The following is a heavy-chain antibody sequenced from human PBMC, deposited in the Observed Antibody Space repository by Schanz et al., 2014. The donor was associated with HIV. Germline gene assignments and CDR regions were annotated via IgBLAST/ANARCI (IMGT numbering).Heavy chain of an antibody. V-gene: IGHV4-61*02. J-gene: IGHJ4*02. D-gene: IGHD1-26*01. CDR3: ARDRGASDI. CDR2: IYTSGST. Sequence: QVQLQESGPGLVKPSQTLSLTCTVSGDSISSGGYYWSWIRQPAGKGLEWIGRIYTSGSTNYNPSLKSRVTISLDTSKNRFFLRLKSVTAADTAVYYCARDRGASDIWGQGTLVTVSS. CDR1: GDSISSGGYY.